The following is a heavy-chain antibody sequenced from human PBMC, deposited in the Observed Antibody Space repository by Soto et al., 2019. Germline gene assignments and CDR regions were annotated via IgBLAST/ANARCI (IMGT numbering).Heavy chain of an antibody. V-gene: IGHV5-10-1*01. D-gene: IGHD3-10*01. Sequence: GESLKISCXASGYSFTTYWISWVRQMPGKGLEWMGRIDPSDSHANYSPSFQGHVIMSVDKSINTAYLQWTGLKTSDTAIYFCARRAIRGQRRGGDWFDPWGQGSLVTVSS. J-gene: IGHJ5*02. CDR3: ARRAIRGQRRGGDWFDP. CDR2: IDPSDSHA. CDR1: GYSFTTYW.